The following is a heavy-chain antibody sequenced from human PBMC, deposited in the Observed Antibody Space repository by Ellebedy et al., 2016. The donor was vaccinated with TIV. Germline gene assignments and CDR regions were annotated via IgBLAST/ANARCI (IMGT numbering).Heavy chain of an antibody. Sequence: GESLKISCAASGFTFRDYYMSWIRQAPGKGLEWVSYISSSSSYTNYADSVKGRFTVSRDNAKNSLYLQMNSLRGEDTAVYYCASTGYYYGDSVDFWGQGTLVTVSS. V-gene: IGHV3-11*06. CDR2: ISSSSSYT. J-gene: IGHJ4*02. CDR1: GFTFRDYY. D-gene: IGHD4-17*01. CDR3: ASTGYYYGDSVDF.